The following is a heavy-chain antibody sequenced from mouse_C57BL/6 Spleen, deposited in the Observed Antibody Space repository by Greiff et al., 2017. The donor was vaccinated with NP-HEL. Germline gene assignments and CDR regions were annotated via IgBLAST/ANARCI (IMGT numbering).Heavy chain of an antibody. CDR1: GYAFSSYW. CDR3: ARSEVGRYFDV. J-gene: IGHJ1*03. D-gene: IGHD4-1*01. CDR2: IYPGDGDT. Sequence: VKLQQSGAELVKPGASVKISCKASGYAFSSYWMNWVKQRPGKGLEWIGQIYPGDGDTNYNGKFKGKATLTADKSSSTAYMQLSSLTSEDSEVYFCARSEVGRYFDVWGTGTTVTVSS. V-gene: IGHV1-80*01.